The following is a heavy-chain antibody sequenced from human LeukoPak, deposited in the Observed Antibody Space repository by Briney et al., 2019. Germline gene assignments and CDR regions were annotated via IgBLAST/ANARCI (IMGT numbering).Heavy chain of an antibody. Sequence: SETLSLTCTVSGGSISSGGYYWSWIRQHPGKGLEYIGYFYNSGNTYYNPSLKSRVTISVDTSKNQFSLKLTSVTAADTAVYYCARQIIRGQYLVHFDYWGQGTLVTVSS. CDR2: FYNSGNT. J-gene: IGHJ4*02. V-gene: IGHV4-31*03. D-gene: IGHD6-13*01. CDR1: GGSISSGGYY. CDR3: ARQIIRGQYLVHFDY.